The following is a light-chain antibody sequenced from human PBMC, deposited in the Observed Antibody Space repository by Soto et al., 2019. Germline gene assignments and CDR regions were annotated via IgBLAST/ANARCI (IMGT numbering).Light chain of an antibody. CDR3: QPYDRFPYT. Sequence: DMQMTQSPSTLSASVGDTVTITCRASQSISNWLAWYQQKPGQAPKLLIHKASTLESGVPSRFSGRESGTEFTLAISSLQPDDFATFYCQPYDRFPYTFGQGTKLDIK. J-gene: IGKJ2*01. V-gene: IGKV1-5*03. CDR1: QSISNW. CDR2: KAS.